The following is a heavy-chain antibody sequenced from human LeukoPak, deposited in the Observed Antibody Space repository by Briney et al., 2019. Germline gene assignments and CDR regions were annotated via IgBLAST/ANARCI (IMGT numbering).Heavy chain of an antibody. Sequence: SETLSLTCTVSGGSISSYYWSWIRQPPGKGLEWIGYIYYSGSTNYNPSLKSRVTISVDTSKNQFSLKLSSVTAADTAVYYCARDTLHYYDSSGTSGSAFDIWGQGTMVTVSS. V-gene: IGHV4-59*01. CDR2: IYYSGST. CDR1: GGSISSYY. J-gene: IGHJ3*02. D-gene: IGHD3-22*01. CDR3: ARDTLHYYDSSGTSGSAFDI.